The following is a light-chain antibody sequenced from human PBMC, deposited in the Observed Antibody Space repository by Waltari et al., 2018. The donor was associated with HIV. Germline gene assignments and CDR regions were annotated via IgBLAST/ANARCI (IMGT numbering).Light chain of an antibody. CDR2: YDS. CDR3: QVWDSSSDHVV. Sequence: SYVLTQPPSVSVAPGKTARITCGGTNIGSKSVHWYQQKPGQAPLLVIYYDSARPSGIPERFSGSKSGNTATLTISRVEAGDEADYYGQVWDSSSDHVVFGGGTNLTVL. V-gene: IGLV3-21*04. CDR1: NIGSKS. J-gene: IGLJ2*01.